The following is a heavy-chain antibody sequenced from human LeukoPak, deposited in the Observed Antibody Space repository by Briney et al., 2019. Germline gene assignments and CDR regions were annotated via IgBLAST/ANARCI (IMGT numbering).Heavy chain of an antibody. D-gene: IGHD1-26*01. V-gene: IGHV3-72*01. Sequence: PGGSLRLSCTASGFTFGDYAMSWFRQAPGKGLEWVGRIRNKANSYTTEYAASVKGRFTISRDDSKNSLYLQMNSLKCEDTAVYYCAREWDSGSYYLGYFDYWGQGTLVTVSS. J-gene: IGHJ4*02. CDR1: GFTFGDYA. CDR2: IRNKANSYTT. CDR3: AREWDSGSYYLGYFDY.